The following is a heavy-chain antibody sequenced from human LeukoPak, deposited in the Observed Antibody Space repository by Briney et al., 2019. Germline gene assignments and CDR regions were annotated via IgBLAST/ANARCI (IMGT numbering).Heavy chain of an antibody. J-gene: IGHJ4*02. V-gene: IGHV3-7*04. CDR3: ARELRTFDS. CDR1: GFTFSSYW. Sequence: LTGGSLRLSCAASGFTFSSYWMTWVRQAPGNGLEWVANIKHNGDELNYVDSVEDRFTISRDNAKNSLYLHMTSLRAEDTAVYYCARELRTFDSWGQGTLVTVSS. CDR2: IKHNGDEL. D-gene: IGHD3-16*01.